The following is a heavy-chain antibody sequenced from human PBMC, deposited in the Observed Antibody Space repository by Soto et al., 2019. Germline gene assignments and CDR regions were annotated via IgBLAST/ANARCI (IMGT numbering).Heavy chain of an antibody. J-gene: IGHJ4*02. Sequence: GASVKVSWKAFGYTFTGYYMHWVGQAPAQGLEWMGWVNPNSNPTNYAQKVQGRLTMTVDTSISTTYMELRRLRSDDTAIYHCARGRIHRRDLNLDYWCEGTQVTDSS. D-gene: IGHD2-15*01. V-gene: IGHV1-2*02. CDR3: ARGRIHRRDLNLDY. CDR2: VNPNSNPT. CDR1: GYTFTGYY.